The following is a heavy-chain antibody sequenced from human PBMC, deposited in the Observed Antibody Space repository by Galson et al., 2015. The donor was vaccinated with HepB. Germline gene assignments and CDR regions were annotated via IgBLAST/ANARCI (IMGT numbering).Heavy chain of an antibody. D-gene: IGHD3-10*01. CDR2: IIPYLVIP. CDR3: ARLQRDHVRGIITKRGLYYFDY. V-gene: IGHV1-69*04. CDR1: GDTFSSHA. Sequence: SVKVSCKASGDTFSSHAITWVRQAPGHGLEWVGRIIPYLVIPNYAQKFQGRVTITADKSTSTAYLELSSLTPEDTAVYYCARLQRDHVRGIITKRGLYYFDYWGQGTLVTVSS. J-gene: IGHJ4*02.